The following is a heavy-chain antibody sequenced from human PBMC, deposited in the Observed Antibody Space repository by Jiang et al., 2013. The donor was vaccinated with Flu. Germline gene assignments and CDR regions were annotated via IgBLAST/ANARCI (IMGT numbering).Heavy chain of an antibody. J-gene: IGHJ4*02. CDR1: GFTFSNYG. V-gene: IGHV3-23*01. CDR2: ISTSGAAT. Sequence: VQLLESGGGLVQPGGSLRLSCAASGFTFSNYGMRWVRQAPGKGLEWVSHISTSGAATYYADSVKGRFTVSRDNSKNTLYLQMNSLGAEDTAVYYCAKGERGTYHYDYWGQGTLVTVS. D-gene: IGHD1-1*01. CDR3: AKGERGTYHYDY.